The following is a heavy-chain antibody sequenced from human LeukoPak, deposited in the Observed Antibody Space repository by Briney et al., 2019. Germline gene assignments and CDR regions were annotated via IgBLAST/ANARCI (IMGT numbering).Heavy chain of an antibody. J-gene: IGHJ4*02. CDR1: GGAINSYH. Sequence: SETLSLTCTVSGGAINSYHWTWIRQPPGKGLEGIASIYYIGSPKYNPSLKSRVTISVDTSKNQFSLKLSSVTAADTAVYYCARDGSGYGPSLGDWGQGTLVTVSS. CDR2: IYYIGSP. D-gene: IGHD3-10*01. CDR3: ARDGSGYGPSLGD. V-gene: IGHV4-59*01.